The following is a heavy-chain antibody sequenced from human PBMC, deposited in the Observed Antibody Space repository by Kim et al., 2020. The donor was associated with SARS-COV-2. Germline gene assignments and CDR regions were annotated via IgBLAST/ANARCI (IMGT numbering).Heavy chain of an antibody. J-gene: IGHJ6*03. CDR1: GYTFTSYA. V-gene: IGHV1-3*01. CDR2: INAGNGNT. D-gene: IGHD3-3*01. CDR3: ARVLSTTIFGVVKNYYYYYMDV. Sequence: ASEKVSCKASGYTFTSYAMHWVRQAPGQRLEWMGWINAGNGNTKYSQKFQGRVTITRDTSASTAYMELSSLRSEDTAVYYCARVLSTTIFGVVKNYYYYYMDVWGKGTTVTVSS.